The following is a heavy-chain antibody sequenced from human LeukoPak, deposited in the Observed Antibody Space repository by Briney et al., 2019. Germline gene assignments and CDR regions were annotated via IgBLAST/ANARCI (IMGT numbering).Heavy chain of an antibody. CDR3: ARDRPCSGGSCLDY. CDR1: GGTISSYY. CDR2: IYYSGST. V-gene: IGHV4-59*06. D-gene: IGHD2-15*01. Sequence: SETLSLTCTVSGGTISSYYWSWIRQHPGKGLEWIGYIYYSGSTYYNPSLKSRVTISVDTSKNQFSLKLSSVTAADTAVYYCARDRPCSGGSCLDYWGQGTLVTVSS. J-gene: IGHJ4*02.